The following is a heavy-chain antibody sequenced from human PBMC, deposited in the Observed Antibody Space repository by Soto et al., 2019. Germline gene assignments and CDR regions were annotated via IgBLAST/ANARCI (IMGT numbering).Heavy chain of an antibody. V-gene: IGHV3-30*18. D-gene: IGHD6-6*01. J-gene: IGHJ4*02. Sequence: GGSLRLSCAASGFTFSSYGMHWVRQAQGKGLEWVAVISYDGSNKYYADSVKGRFTISRDNSKNTLYLQMNSLRAEDTAVYYCAKPGEYSSSSGHPNYFDYWGQGTLVTVSS. CDR1: GFTFSSYG. CDR2: ISYDGSNK. CDR3: AKPGEYSSSSGHPNYFDY.